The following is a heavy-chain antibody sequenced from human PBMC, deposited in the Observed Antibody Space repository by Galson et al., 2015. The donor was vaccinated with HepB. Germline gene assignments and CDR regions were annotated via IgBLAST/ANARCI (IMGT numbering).Heavy chain of an antibody. CDR3: ARVALSDYSDHAQSHY. J-gene: IGHJ4*02. Sequence: SLRLSCAASGFTFSSYGMHWVRQAPGKGLEWVAVMSYDGGNKNYVDSVKGRFTISRDNSKNALYLKMNSLRAGETAGYYCARVALSDYSDHAQSHYWGQGILVTLSS. V-gene: IGHV3-30*03. D-gene: IGHD4-17*01. CDR1: GFTFSSYG. CDR2: MSYDGGNK.